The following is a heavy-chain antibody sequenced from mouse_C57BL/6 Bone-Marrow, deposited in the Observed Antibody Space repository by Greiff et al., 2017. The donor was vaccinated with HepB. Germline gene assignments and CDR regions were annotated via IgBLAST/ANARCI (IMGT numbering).Heavy chain of an antibody. J-gene: IGHJ2*01. CDR2: INPSSGYT. Sequence: VQLQQSGAELARPGASVKMSCKASGYTFTSYTMHWVKQRPGQGLEWIGYINPSSGYTKYNQKFKDKATLTADKASSTAYMQLSSLTSEDSAVYYCARQLRLSFDDWGQGTTLTVSS. CDR3: ARQLRLSFDD. V-gene: IGHV1-4*01. CDR1: GYTFTSYT. D-gene: IGHD3-2*02.